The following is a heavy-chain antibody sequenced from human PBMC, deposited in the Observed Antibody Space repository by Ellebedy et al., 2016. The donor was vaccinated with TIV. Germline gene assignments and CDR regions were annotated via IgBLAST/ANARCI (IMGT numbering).Heavy chain of an antibody. Sequence: AASVKVSCKASGYTFIDYGVHWVRQAPGQGLEWMGWISAYNGNTHSAQKPQGRVTMTTDTSTNTAFMELRSLTSGDTAIYYCARGRVVDTFNWFDPWGQGTLVTVSS. D-gene: IGHD5-18*01. V-gene: IGHV1-18*04. CDR3: ARGRVVDTFNWFDP. CDR1: GYTFIDYG. J-gene: IGHJ5*02. CDR2: ISAYNGNT.